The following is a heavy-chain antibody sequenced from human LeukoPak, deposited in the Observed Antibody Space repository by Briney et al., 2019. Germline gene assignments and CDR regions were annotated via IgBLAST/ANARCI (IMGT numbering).Heavy chain of an antibody. CDR3: ARVGSRRGYSYGLDY. CDR1: GGTFSSYA. J-gene: IGHJ4*02. CDR2: IIPIFGTA. V-gene: IGHV1-69*13. D-gene: IGHD5-18*01. Sequence: SVKVSCKASGGTFSSYAISWVRQAPGQGLEWMGGIIPIFGTANYAQKFQGRVTITADEPTSTAYMELSSLRSEDTAVYYCARVGSRRGYSYGLDYWGQGTLVTVSS.